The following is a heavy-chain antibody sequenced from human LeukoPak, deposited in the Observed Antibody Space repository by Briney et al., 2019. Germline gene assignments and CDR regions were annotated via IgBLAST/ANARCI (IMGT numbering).Heavy chain of an antibody. CDR1: GFTFSNYW. CDR2: IKTDGSDE. J-gene: IGHJ4*02. Sequence: PGGSLRLSCEASGFTFSNYWMSWVRQAPGKGLEWVASIKTDGSDERYVDSMKGRLTISRDNAKNSLYLQMDSLRVDDTAVYYCARLAYYFDYWGQGFLVTVSS. V-gene: IGHV3-7*04. CDR3: ARLAYYFDY.